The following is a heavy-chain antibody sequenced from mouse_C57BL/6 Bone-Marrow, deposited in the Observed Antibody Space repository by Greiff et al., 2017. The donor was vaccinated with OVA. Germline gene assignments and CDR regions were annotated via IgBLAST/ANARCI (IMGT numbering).Heavy chain of an antibody. D-gene: IGHD1-1*01. CDR3: ARYYGSYAMDY. V-gene: IGHV5-15*01. CDR1: GFTFSDYG. J-gene: IGHJ4*01. CDR2: ISNLAYSI. Sequence: EVKLMESGGGLVQPGGSLKLSCAASGFTFSDYGMAWVRQAPRKGPEWVAFISNLAYSIYSADTVTGRFTITRANAKTTLFLEMSSLRAEDTAKYYCARYYGSYAMDYWGQGTSVTVSS.